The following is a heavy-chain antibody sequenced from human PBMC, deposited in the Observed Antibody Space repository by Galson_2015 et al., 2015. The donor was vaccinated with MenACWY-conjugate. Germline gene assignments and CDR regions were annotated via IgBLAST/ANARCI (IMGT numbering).Heavy chain of an antibody. J-gene: IGHJ6*02. Sequence: SLRLSCAASGFTFNNYAMHWVRQAPGKGLEYVSAISLNGDGTYYADSVKGRFTITRDNSKNTLYLQVSGLRPEDTAVYYCVRGEDIVATNFQYYFGMDVWGQGTTVTVSS. CDR1: GFTFNNYA. V-gene: IGHV3-64D*09. CDR3: VRGEDIVATNFQYYFGMDV. CDR2: ISLNGDGT. D-gene: IGHD5-12*01.